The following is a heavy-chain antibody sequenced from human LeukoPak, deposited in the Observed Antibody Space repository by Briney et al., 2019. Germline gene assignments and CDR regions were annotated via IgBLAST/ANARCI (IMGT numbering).Heavy chain of an antibody. V-gene: IGHV2-70*11. CDR1: GFSLSTSGMC. Sequence: SGPTLVKPTQPLTLSCTFSGFSLSTSGMCVSWIRQPPGKALEWLARIDWDDDKYYSTSLKTRLTISKDTSKNQVVLTMTNMDPVDTATYYCARHTAMAPDAFDIWGQGTMVTVSS. CDR3: ARHTAMAPDAFDI. J-gene: IGHJ3*02. D-gene: IGHD5-18*01. CDR2: IDWDDDK.